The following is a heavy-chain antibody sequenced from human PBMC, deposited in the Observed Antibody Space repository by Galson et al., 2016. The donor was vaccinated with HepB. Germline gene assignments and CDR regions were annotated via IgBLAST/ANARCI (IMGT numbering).Heavy chain of an antibody. D-gene: IGHD6-13*01. Sequence: SVKVSCKASGYTFTSYGIGWVRQAPGQGPEWMGWISGYNGNTKYTEKLQGRVTITIDTSTSSAYMELRSLRSDDTAVYYCARGGTRPGYSSSWYSVVFDYWGQGTLVTVSS. CDR1: GYTFTSYG. J-gene: IGHJ4*02. CDR3: ARGGTRPGYSSSWYSVVFDY. CDR2: ISGYNGNT. V-gene: IGHV1-18*01.